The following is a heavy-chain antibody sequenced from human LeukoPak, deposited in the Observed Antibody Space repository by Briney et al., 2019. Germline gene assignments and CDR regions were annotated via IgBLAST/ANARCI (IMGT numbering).Heavy chain of an antibody. D-gene: IGHD2-2*01. CDR2: IYHTGAT. CDR1: GGSFSSGGYP. J-gene: IGHJ2*01. CDR3: ARSSTADFDL. Sequence: PSQTLSLTCAVFGGSFSSGGYPWSWIRQPPGKGLEWIGYIYHTGATYYNPSLKSRVTISVDKSKNLLSLNLTSVTAADTAVYYCARSSTADFDLRGRGTLVTVSS. V-gene: IGHV4-30-2*01.